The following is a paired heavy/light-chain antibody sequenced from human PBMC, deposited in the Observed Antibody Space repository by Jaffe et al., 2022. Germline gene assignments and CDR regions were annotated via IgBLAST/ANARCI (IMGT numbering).Heavy chain of an antibody. CDR3: ARDIHSTASDY. Sequence: EVQLVESGGGLAQPGGSLRLSCAASGFTFSLFWMHWVRQAPGKGLVLVSRIKYDGSIAAYADSVKGRFTVSRDNAKNTLYLQMNSLRADDTGIYYCARDIHSTASDYWGQGTLVTVSS. D-gene: IGHD2-2*02. J-gene: IGHJ4*02. CDR2: IKYDGSIA. CDR1: GFTFSLFW. V-gene: IGHV3-74*01.
Light chain of an antibody. CDR2: EVS. J-gene: IGLJ2*01. Sequence: QSALTQPPSASGSPGQSVTISCTGTSSDVGAYNSVSWYQQHPGTAPKLMIYEVSKRSSGVPDRFSGSKSGNTASLTVSGLQAEDEADYYCSSYAGSNIVLFGGGTKLTVL. CDR1: SSDVGAYNS. V-gene: IGLV2-8*01. CDR3: SSYAGSNIVL.